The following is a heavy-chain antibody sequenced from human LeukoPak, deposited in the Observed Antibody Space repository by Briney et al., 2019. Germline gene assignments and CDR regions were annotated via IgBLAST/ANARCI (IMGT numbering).Heavy chain of an antibody. D-gene: IGHD5-24*01. CDR3: ASLRHVDNFDC. J-gene: IGHJ4*02. CDR2: IYSGGST. CDR1: GFTVSSNY. V-gene: IGHV3-53*01. Sequence: GGSLRLSCAASGFTVSSNYMSWVRQAPGKGLDWVSVIYSGGSTYYADSVKGRFTISRDNSKNTLYLQMNSLRAEDTAVYYCASLRHVDNFDCWGQGTLVTVSS.